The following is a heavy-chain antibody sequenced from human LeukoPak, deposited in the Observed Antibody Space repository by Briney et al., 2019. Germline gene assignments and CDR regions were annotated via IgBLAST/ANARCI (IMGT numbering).Heavy chain of an antibody. V-gene: IGHV3-23*01. Sequence: PGGSLRLSCAASGFTFSTYAMSWVRQAPGKGLEWVSSICNSGGQTYCADSVKGCFTISRDNSKKILYLQMNSLRAQDTALYYCTXGWSMPDYWGQGTQVTVSS. CDR3: TXGWSMPDY. CDR1: GFTFSTYA. D-gene: IGHD2/OR15-2a*01. CDR2: ICNSGGQT. J-gene: IGHJ4*02.